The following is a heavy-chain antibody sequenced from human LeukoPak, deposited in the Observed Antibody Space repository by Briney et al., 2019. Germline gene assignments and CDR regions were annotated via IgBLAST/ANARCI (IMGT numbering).Heavy chain of an antibody. D-gene: IGHD6-19*01. CDR3: ARDRAVGRYSSGRLDY. CDR1: GYTFTSYG. Sequence: ASVKVSCKASGYTFTSYGISWVQQAPGQGLEWMGWISAYNGNTNYAQKLQGRVTMTTDTSTSTAYMELRSLRSDDTAVYYCARDRAVGRYSSGRLDYWGQGTLVTVSS. V-gene: IGHV1-18*01. CDR2: ISAYNGNT. J-gene: IGHJ4*02.